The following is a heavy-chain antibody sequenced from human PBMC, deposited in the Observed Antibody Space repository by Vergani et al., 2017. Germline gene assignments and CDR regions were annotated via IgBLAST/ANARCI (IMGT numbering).Heavy chain of an antibody. D-gene: IGHD3-9*01. V-gene: IGHV3-23*01. CDR3: ARRSGIVYDIFSGTQYFFDF. J-gene: IGHJ4*02. CDR2: LSASDRRT. CDR1: GFTFIMHA. Sequence: EVQLLESGGDLVQPGGSLRLSCAASGFTFIMHAMSWVRQAPGKGLEWVSTLSASDRRTHYADSVKGRFTISRDNSKNTLFLHMNSLRAEDTAVYYCARRSGIVYDIFSGTQYFFDFWGQGTLVTVSS.